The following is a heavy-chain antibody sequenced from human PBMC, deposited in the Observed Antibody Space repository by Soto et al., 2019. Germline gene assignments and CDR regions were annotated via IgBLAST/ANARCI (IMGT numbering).Heavy chain of an antibody. CDR2: IIPILATA. CDR1: GGTFSRYA. D-gene: IGHD2-15*01. Sequence: EASVKVSCKTSGGTFSRYAINCVRQAPGQGLEWMGGIIPILATANYAQKFQGRVTITADESTSTAYMELKSLRPEDTAVYYCARFSWVGGLYYSTCENWGLGTMVTVSS. CDR3: ARFSWVGGLYYSTCEN. J-gene: IGHJ4*02. V-gene: IGHV1-69*13.